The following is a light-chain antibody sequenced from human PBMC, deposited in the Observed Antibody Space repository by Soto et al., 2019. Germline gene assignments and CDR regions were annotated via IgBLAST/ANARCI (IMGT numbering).Light chain of an antibody. CDR1: QSISRY. CDR2: VAS. Sequence: DIQMTQSPSSLSASVGDRVTITCRASQSISRYLNWYQQKPGKAPNLLIYVASSLQSEVPSRFSGSGSGTDFTLTISSLQPEDFATYYCQQLNSYPFTFGQGTKVDIK. V-gene: IGKV1-39*01. CDR3: QQLNSYPFT. J-gene: IGKJ1*01.